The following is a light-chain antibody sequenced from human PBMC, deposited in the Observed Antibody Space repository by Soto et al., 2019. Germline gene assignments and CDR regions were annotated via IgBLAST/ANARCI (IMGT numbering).Light chain of an antibody. J-gene: IGKJ2*01. CDR1: KAITNY. CDR3: QNHTSAPNT. V-gene: IGKV1-27*01. CDR2: GAS. Sequence: DIRMTQSPSSLSASVGDRVTINCRASKAITNYVTGYQQKPGKVPKLLIYGASTLQSGVPSRFTGSGSGTVFTLTITSLQPEDVATYDCQNHTSAPNTFVQGTRLEIK.